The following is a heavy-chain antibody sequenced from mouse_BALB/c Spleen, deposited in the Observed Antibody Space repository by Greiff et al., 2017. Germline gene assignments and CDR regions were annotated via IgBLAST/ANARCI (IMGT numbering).Heavy chain of an antibody. Sequence: VQLQQSGAELAKPGASVKMSCKASGYTFTSYWMHWVKQRPGQGLEWIGHINPSTGYTEYNQKFKDKATLTADKSSSTAYMQLSSLTSEDSAVYYCARSHWGFDYWGQGTTLTVSS. D-gene: IGHD4-1*01. CDR3: ARSHWGFDY. CDR2: INPSTGYT. J-gene: IGHJ2*01. V-gene: IGHV1-7*01. CDR1: GYTFTSYW.